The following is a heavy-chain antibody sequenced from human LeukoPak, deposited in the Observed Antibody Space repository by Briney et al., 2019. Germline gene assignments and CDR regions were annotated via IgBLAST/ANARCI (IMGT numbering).Heavy chain of an antibody. J-gene: IGHJ4*02. V-gene: IGHV3-21*01. D-gene: IGHD6-19*01. CDR2: ISSSSSSI. Sequence: GGSLRLSCAASGFTFSSYSMNWVRQAPGKGLEWVSSISSSSSSIYYADSVKGRFTISRDNAKNSLYLQMNSLRAEDTAVYYCARYGDSSGWEADYWGQGTLVTVSS. CDR3: ARYGDSSGWEADY. CDR1: GFTFSSYS.